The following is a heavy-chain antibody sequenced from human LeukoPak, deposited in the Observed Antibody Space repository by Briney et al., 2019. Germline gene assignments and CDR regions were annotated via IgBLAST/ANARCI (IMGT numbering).Heavy chain of an antibody. Sequence: PGGSLRLSCAASGFTFSSSAMSWVRQAPGKGLEWVSRISGSGGNTYYADSVKGRATISRDNSKNTLYLQMNSLRAEDTAVYYCAKGSSYYYDSSGYYGSDYWGQGTLVTVSS. J-gene: IGHJ4*02. D-gene: IGHD3-22*01. CDR3: AKGSSYYYDSSGYYGSDY. V-gene: IGHV3-23*01. CDR2: ISGSGGNT. CDR1: GFTFSSSA.